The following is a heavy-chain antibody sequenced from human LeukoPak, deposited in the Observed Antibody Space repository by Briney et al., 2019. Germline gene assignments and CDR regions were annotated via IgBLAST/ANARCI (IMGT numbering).Heavy chain of an antibody. V-gene: IGHV1-8*01. CDR3: ARGAAAGKGPGRYYYYHGMDV. CDR1: GYTFTSYD. J-gene: IGHJ6*02. CDR2: MNPNSGNT. Sequence: ASVKVSCKASGYTFTSYDINWVRQATGQGLEWMGWMNPNSGNTGYAQKFQGRVTMTRNTSISTAYMELSPVTAADTAVYYCARGAAAGKGPGRYYYYHGMDVWGQGTTVTVSS. D-gene: IGHD6-13*01.